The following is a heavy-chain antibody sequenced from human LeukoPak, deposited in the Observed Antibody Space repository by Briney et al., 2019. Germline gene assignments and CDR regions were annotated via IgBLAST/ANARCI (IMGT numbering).Heavy chain of an antibody. J-gene: IGHJ4*02. V-gene: IGHV1-69*06. D-gene: IGHD6-13*01. Sequence: SVKVSGKASGGTFSSYAISWVRQAPGQGLEWMGGIIPIFGTANYAQKFQGRVTITADKSTSTAYMELSSLRSEDTAVYYCARSSIIAAAGPYYFDYWGQGTLVTVSS. CDR1: GGTFSSYA. CDR2: IIPIFGTA. CDR3: ARSSIIAAAGPYYFDY.